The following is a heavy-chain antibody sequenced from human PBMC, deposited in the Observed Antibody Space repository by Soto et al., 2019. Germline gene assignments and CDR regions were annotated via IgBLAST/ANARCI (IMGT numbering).Heavy chain of an antibody. CDR1: GVTFSSDA. V-gene: IGHV3-23*01. CDR2: ISNSGGTT. CDR3: AKLRRGTTGTEGFDP. Sequence: EAQLLESGGGLAHQGGSLTLSCAASGVTFSSDAMTWVRQAPGKGLEWLSTISNSGGTTHYADSVKGRFTVSRDNFKSTLYLLMNSLRAEDTAVYYCAKLRRGTTGTEGFDPWGQGTLVNVSS. J-gene: IGHJ5*02. D-gene: IGHD1-7*01.